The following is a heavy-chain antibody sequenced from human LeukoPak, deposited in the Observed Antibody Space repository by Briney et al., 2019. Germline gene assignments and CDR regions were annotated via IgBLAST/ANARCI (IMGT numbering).Heavy chain of an antibody. CDR2: INHSGST. J-gene: IGHJ4*02. CDR1: GGSFSGYY. CDR3: ARETSLAGFASGLGFNY. Sequence: SETLSLTCAVYGGSFSGYYWSWIRQPPGKGLEWIGEINHSGSTNYNPSLKSRVTISVDTSKNQFSLKLSSVTAADTAVYYCARETSLAGFASGLGFNYWGQGILVSVFS. V-gene: IGHV4-34*01. D-gene: IGHD6-19*01.